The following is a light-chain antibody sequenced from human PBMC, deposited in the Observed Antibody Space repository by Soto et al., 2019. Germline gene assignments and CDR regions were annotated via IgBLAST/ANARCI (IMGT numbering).Light chain of an antibody. Sequence: DLQMSQSQCSLSASVGGEVTSSCRASQSISNYLNWYQQKPGKAPNLLIFAASTLRSGVPSRFSGSGSGTDFNLTISSLQREDFATYHCQQSYSAPLTFGQGTKVDIK. CDR1: QSISNY. CDR2: AAS. V-gene: IGKV1-39*01. CDR3: QQSYSAPLT. J-gene: IGKJ1*01.